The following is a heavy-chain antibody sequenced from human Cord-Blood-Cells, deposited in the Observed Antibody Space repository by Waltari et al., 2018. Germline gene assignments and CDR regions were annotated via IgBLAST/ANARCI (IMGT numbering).Heavy chain of an antibody. D-gene: IGHD6-13*01. J-gene: IGHJ1*01. CDR3: ASGIAAAGTEYFQH. V-gene: IGHV4-39*01. CDR1: GGSISSSSYY. Sequence: QLQLQESGPGLVKPSETLSLTCTVSGGSISSSSYYWGWIRQPPGKGLEWIGVIYYSGSTYYHPSLKSRVTISVDTSKNQFSLKLSSVTAADTAVYYCASGIAAAGTEYFQHWGQGTLVTVSS. CDR2: IYYSGST.